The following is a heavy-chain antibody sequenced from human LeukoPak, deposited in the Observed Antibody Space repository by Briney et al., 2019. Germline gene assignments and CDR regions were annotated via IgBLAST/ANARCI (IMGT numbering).Heavy chain of an antibody. V-gene: IGHV3-23*01. D-gene: IGHD1-26*01. J-gene: IGHJ4*02. CDR3: AKDLGRYRNNYFDY. CDR2: ISGSGGGT. CDR1: GFTFSSYA. Sequence: GGSLRLSCAASGFTFSSYAMSWVRQAPEKGLEWVSTISGSGGGTYYADSVKGRFTISRDDSKDTLYLQMNSLRAEDTAVYYCAKDLGRYRNNYFDYWGQGTLVTVSS.